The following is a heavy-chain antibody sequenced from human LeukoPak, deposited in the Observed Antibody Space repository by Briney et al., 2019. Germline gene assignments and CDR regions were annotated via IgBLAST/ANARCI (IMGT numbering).Heavy chain of an antibody. V-gene: IGHV3-74*01. D-gene: IGHD2-15*01. CDR3: VIDLGDYNDF. J-gene: IGHJ4*02. CDR2: INTQGTYT. CDR1: GITFSSYL. Sequence: PGGSLRLSCAVSGITFSSYLMHWVRQDPGRGLLWVSHINTQGTYTNYADSVKGRFTISRDNAKNTLYLQMSSLRADDTAVYYCVIDLGDYNDFWGQGTLVSVSS.